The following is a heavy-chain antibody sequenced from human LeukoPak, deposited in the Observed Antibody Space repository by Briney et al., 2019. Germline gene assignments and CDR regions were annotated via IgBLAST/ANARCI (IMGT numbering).Heavy chain of an antibody. D-gene: IGHD2-21*01. V-gene: IGHV3-74*01. Sequence: GGSLRLSCAASGFTSRKYWLHWVRQAPGKGLVWVSRINPDDGSTSYADSVKGRFTISRDNAKSTLYLQMNSLRAEDTAVYYCLTIVETDLDAFDIWGQGTKVTVSS. CDR3: LTIVETDLDAFDI. J-gene: IGHJ3*02. CDR1: GFTSRKYW. CDR2: INPDDGST.